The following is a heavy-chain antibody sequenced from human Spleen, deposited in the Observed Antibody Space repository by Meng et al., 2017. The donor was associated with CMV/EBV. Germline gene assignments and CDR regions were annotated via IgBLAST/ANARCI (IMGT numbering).Heavy chain of an antibody. Sequence: GESLKISCAASGFTFSSYAMTWVRQAPGKGLGWVSTINDSGDSTLYADSVKGRFTISRDNSKNTLYLQMNSLRAEDTAVYYCARGACSSTSCYPMGYWGQGTLVTVSS. D-gene: IGHD2-2*01. V-gene: IGHV3-23*01. J-gene: IGHJ4*02. CDR2: INDSGDST. CDR1: GFTFSSYA. CDR3: ARGACSSTSCYPMGY.